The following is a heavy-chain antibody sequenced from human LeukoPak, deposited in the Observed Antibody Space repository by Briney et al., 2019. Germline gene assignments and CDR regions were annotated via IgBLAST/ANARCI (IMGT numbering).Heavy chain of an antibody. J-gene: IGHJ4*02. V-gene: IGHV3-30*18. CDR2: VANDGNDK. CDR1: GFTFSSYG. Sequence: VQPGRSLGLSCAASGFTFSSYGMHWVRQAPGKGLEWVAVVANDGNDKRYADSVKGRFTISRDNSKNTLYLQMNSLRGEDTAVYYCAKDGTFGAATYYFDYWGQGTLVTVSS. CDR3: AKDGTFGAATYYFDY. D-gene: IGHD3-3*01.